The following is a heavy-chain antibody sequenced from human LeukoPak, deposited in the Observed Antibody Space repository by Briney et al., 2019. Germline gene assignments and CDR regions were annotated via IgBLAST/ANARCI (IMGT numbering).Heavy chain of an antibody. CDR1: GFTFSSYG. Sequence: GGSLRLSCAASGFTFSSYGMHWVRQAPGKGLEWVAFIRYDGSNKYYADSVKGRFTISRDNSKNTLYLQMNSLRAEDTAVYYCARDVSGNYGWDYWGQGTLVTVSS. J-gene: IGHJ4*02. CDR2: IRYDGSNK. V-gene: IGHV3-30*02. D-gene: IGHD1-26*01. CDR3: ARDVSGNYGWDY.